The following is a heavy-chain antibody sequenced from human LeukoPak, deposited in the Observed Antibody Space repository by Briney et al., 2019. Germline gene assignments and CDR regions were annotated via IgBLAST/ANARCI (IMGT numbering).Heavy chain of an antibody. Sequence: ASVKVSCKASGYTFTGYYMHWVRQAPGQGLEWMGWINPNSGGTNYAQKFQGRVTMTRDTSISTAYKELSRLRSDDTAVYYCARVDYYDSSGYPISADDYWGQGTLVTVSS. CDR2: INPNSGGT. V-gene: IGHV1-2*02. CDR3: ARVDYYDSSGYPISADDY. CDR1: GYTFTGYY. J-gene: IGHJ4*02. D-gene: IGHD3-22*01.